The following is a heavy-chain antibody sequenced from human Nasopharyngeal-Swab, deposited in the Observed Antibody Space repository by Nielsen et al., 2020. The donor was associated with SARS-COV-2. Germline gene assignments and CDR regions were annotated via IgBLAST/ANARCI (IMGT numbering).Heavy chain of an antibody. V-gene: IGHV3-11*04. Sequence: GGSLRLSCTGSGFTFSDSYISWIRQAPGKGLEWVAYISSSGRHIYYADSVKGRFTISRDDAKNSLFLHMDSLRVEDTALYYCAGGNQWLSFDLWGQGTLVTVSS. J-gene: IGHJ4*02. CDR3: AGGNQWLSFDL. CDR2: ISSSGRHI. CDR1: GFTFSDSY. D-gene: IGHD6-19*01.